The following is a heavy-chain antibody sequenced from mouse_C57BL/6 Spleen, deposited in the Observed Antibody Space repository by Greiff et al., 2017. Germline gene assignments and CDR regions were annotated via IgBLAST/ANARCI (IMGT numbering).Heavy chain of an antibody. D-gene: IGHD1-1*01. CDR2: IRNKANGYTT. V-gene: IGHV7-3*01. CDR3: ARYSYGSSSFAY. Sequence: EVKLVESGGGLVQPGGSLSLSCAASGFTFTDYYMSWVRQPPGKALEWLGFIRNKANGYTTEYSASVKGRFTISRDNSQSILYLQMNALRAEDSATYYCARYSYGSSSFAYWGQGTLVTVSA. CDR1: GFTFTDYY. J-gene: IGHJ3*01.